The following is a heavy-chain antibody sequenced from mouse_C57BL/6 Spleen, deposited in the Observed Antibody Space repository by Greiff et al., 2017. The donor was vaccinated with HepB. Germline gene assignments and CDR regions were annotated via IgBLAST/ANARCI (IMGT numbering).Heavy chain of an antibody. V-gene: IGHV1-52*01. CDR3: ARGDYWDY. J-gene: IGHJ2*01. Sequence: QVQLQQPGAELVRPGSSVKLSCKASGYTFTSYWMHWVKQRPIQGLEWIGNIDPSDSETNYNQKFKDKATLTVDKSSSTAYMQLSSLTSEDSAVYYCARGDYWDYWGQGTTLTVSS. CDR1: GYTFTSYW. CDR2: IDPSDSET.